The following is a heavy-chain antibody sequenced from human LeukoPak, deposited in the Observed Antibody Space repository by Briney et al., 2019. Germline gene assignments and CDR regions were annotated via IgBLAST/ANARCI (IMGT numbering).Heavy chain of an antibody. V-gene: IGHV4-34*01. J-gene: IGHJ5*02. CDR2: INHSGST. Sequence: SETLSLTCAVYGGSFSGYYWSWIRQPPGKGLEWIGEINHSGSTNYNPSLKSRVTISVDTSKNQFSLKLSSVTAADTAVYYCARSLQIIAARYNWFDPWGQGTLVTVSS. CDR1: GGSFSGYY. CDR3: ARSLQIIAARYNWFDP. D-gene: IGHD6-13*01.